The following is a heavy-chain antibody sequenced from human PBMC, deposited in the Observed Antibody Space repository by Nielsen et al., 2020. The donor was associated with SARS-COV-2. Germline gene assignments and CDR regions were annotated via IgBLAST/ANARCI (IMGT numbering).Heavy chain of an antibody. V-gene: IGHV1-69*02. D-gene: IGHD5-12*01. J-gene: IGHJ2*01. CDR3: ARSAINVIYWYFDL. CDR1: GGTFSTHT. Sequence: SVKVSCKASGGTFSTHTISWVRQAPGQGPEWMGRIIPMVDIRDYAQSFQGRVTITEDKSTSTAYMELSSLSSEDTALYYFARSAINVIYWYFDLWGRGTLVTVSS. CDR2: IIPMVDIR.